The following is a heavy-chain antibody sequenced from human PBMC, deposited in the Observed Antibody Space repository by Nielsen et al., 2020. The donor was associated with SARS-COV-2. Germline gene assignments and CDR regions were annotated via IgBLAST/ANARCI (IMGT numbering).Heavy chain of an antibody. Sequence: GGSLRLSCAASGFTFSSYSMNWVRQAPGKGPEWVSSISSSSSYIYYADSVKGRFTISRDNAKNSLYLQMNSLRAEDTAVYYCARGLRASDAFDIWGQGTMVTVSS. CDR1: GFTFSSYS. J-gene: IGHJ3*02. V-gene: IGHV3-21*01. CDR2: ISSSSSYI. CDR3: ARGLRASDAFDI.